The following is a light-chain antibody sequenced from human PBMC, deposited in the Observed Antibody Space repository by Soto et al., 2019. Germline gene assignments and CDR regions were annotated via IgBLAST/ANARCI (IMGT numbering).Light chain of an antibody. Sequence: EIVMTQSPATLSVSPGERATLSCRASQSVSSNLAWYQPKPGQAPRLLIYGASTRATGIPARFSGSGSGTEITLTISILQSEDVAVYYCQQYNNWPPYTFGQGTKLEIK. CDR2: GAS. J-gene: IGKJ2*01. V-gene: IGKV3-15*01. CDR1: QSVSSN. CDR3: QQYNNWPPYT.